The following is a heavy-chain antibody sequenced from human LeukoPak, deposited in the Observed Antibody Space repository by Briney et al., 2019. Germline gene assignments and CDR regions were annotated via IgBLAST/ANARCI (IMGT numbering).Heavy chain of an antibody. D-gene: IGHD6-6*01. CDR2: ISSSGSTI. CDR1: GFTFSDYY. J-gene: IGHJ4*02. Sequence: PGGSLRLSCAASGFTFSDYYMSWIRQAPGKGLEWVSYISSSGSTIYYADSVKGRFTISRDNAKNSLYLQMNSLRAEDTALYYCAKDYSSSSLDYFDYWGQGTLVTVSS. CDR3: AKDYSSSSLDYFDY. V-gene: IGHV3-11*01.